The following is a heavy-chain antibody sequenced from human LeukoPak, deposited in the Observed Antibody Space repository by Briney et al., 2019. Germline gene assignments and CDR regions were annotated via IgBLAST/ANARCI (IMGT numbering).Heavy chain of an antibody. Sequence: GGSLRLSCAASGFTFSSYGVHWVRQAPGKGLEWVAVIWYDGSNKYYADSVKGRFTISRDNSKNTLYLQMNSLRAEDTAVYYCARGTYYYDSSGYYLNDYWGQGTLVTVSS. CDR1: GFTFSSYG. CDR3: ARGTYYYDSSGYYLNDY. CDR2: IWYDGSNK. D-gene: IGHD3-22*01. V-gene: IGHV3-33*01. J-gene: IGHJ4*02.